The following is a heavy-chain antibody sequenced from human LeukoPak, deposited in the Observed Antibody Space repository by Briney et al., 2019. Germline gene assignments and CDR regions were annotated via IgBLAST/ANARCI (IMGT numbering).Heavy chain of an antibody. D-gene: IGHD6-13*01. J-gene: IGHJ4*02. Sequence: ASVKVSCKASGYSFTGFYIQWMRQAPGQGLEWVGWINPNTGDTNSAPKFQGRITLTSDTSIRTAYMEISRLTSDDTAVYFCARSVPYSSPSSNWGQGTLVTVSS. CDR2: INPNTGDT. CDR3: ARSVPYSSPSSN. V-gene: IGHV1-2*02. CDR1: GYSFTGFY.